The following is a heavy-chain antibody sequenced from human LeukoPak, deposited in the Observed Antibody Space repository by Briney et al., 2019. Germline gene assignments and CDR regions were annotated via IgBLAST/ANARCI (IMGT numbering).Heavy chain of an antibody. CDR1: GGSISSYY. J-gene: IGHJ4*02. V-gene: IGHV4-59*01. CDR2: IYYSGST. D-gene: IGHD3-3*01. CDR3: ARGRTIFGVVTLDY. Sequence: SETLSLTRTVSGGSISSYYWSWIRQPPGEGLEWIGYIYYSGSTNYNPSLKSRVTISVDTSKDQFSLKLSSVTAADTAVYYCARGRTIFGVVTLDYWGQGTLVTVSS.